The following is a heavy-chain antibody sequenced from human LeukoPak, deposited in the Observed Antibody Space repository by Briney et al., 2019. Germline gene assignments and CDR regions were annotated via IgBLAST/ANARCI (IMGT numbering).Heavy chain of an antibody. Sequence: GGSLRLSCTASGFTFSNHWMSWVRQAPGKGLEWVANIKQDGSEKYYVDSVKGRFTISRDNAKNSLYLQMNSLRAEDTAVYYCARGGGSYYNYWRQGTLVTVSS. CDR1: GFTFSNHW. J-gene: IGHJ4*02. CDR2: IKQDGSEK. CDR3: ARGGGSYYNY. D-gene: IGHD1-26*01. V-gene: IGHV3-7*04.